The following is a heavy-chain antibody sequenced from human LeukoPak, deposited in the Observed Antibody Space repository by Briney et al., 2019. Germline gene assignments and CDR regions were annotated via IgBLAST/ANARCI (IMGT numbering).Heavy chain of an antibody. CDR1: GGSISSNNW. Sequence: SETLSLTCAVSGGSISSNNWWTWVRPPPGKGLEWIGEIYHSGSTNYNPSLKSRVTISVDTSKNQFSLKLSSVTAADTAVYYCARGIDDYGGNSYDALDIWGQGTMVTVSS. CDR3: ARGIDDYGGNSYDALDI. V-gene: IGHV4-4*02. J-gene: IGHJ3*02. CDR2: IYHSGST. D-gene: IGHD4-23*01.